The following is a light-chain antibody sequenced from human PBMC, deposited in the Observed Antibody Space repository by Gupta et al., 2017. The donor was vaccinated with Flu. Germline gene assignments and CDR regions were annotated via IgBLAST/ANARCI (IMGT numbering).Light chain of an antibody. CDR2: ETH. J-gene: IGKJ3*01. CDR3: QQFGSIPFT. V-gene: IGKV3-20*01. Sequence: DQQKPGQAPRLLMSETHYRATCPPDRFSGSGSGTEFTLTISSLEPGAVAVYYCQQFGSIPFTFGPGTKVDIK.